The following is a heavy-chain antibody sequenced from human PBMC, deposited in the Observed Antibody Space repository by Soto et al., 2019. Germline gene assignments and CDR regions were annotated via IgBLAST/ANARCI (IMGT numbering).Heavy chain of an antibody. CDR2: IYSGGST. CDR1: GFTVSSNY. V-gene: IGHV3-66*01. D-gene: IGHD6-6*01. CDR3: ARDLGYSSSSEVGY. J-gene: IGHJ4*02. Sequence: GGSLRLSCAASGFTVSSNYMSWVRQAPGKGLEWVSVIYSGGSTYYADSVKGRFTIPRDNSKNTLYLQMNSLRAEDTAVYCCARDLGYSSSSEVGYWGQGTLVTVSS.